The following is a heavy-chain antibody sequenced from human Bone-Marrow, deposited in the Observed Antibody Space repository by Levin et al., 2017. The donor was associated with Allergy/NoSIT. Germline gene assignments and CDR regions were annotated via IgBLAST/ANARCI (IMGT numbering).Heavy chain of an antibody. Sequence: GGSLRLSCKTSGGTFSSYAISWVRQAPGHGLEWMGGIIPIFETPNYAQDFQGRVTITADESTTTAYMEISSLTSEDTAVYFCGIGYGSSWSVDSWGQGTLVTVSS. D-gene: IGHD6-13*01. V-gene: IGHV1-69*01. CDR3: GIGYGSSWSVDS. J-gene: IGHJ5*01. CDR1: GGTFSSYA. CDR2: IIPIFETP.